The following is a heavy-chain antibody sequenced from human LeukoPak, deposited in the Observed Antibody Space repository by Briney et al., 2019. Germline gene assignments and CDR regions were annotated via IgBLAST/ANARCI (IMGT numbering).Heavy chain of an antibody. CDR2: ISSSSSYI. J-gene: IGHJ3*02. CDR3: ARAQDPYDFWSGYYTGYSHDAFDI. V-gene: IGHV3-21*01. CDR1: GFTFSSYS. Sequence: GGSLRLSCAASGFTFSSYSMNWVRQAPGKGLEWVSSISSSSSYIYYADSVKGRFTISRDNAKNSLYLQMNSLRAEDTAVYYCARAQDPYDFWSGYYTGYSHDAFDIWGQGTMVTVSS. D-gene: IGHD3-3*01.